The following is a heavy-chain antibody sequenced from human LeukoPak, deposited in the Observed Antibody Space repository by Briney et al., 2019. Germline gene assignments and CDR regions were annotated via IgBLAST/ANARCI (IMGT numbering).Heavy chain of an antibody. CDR3: ARGRSYYYDSSGYLY. V-gene: IGHV3-7*01. J-gene: IGHJ4*02. Sequence: GGSLRLSCAASGFTFSSYWMSWVRQAPGKGLEWVANIKQDGSEKYYVDSVKGRFTISRDNAKNSLYLQMNSLRAEDTAVYYCARGRSYYYDSSGYLYWGQGTLVTVSS. CDR1: GFTFSSYW. D-gene: IGHD3-22*01. CDR2: IKQDGSEK.